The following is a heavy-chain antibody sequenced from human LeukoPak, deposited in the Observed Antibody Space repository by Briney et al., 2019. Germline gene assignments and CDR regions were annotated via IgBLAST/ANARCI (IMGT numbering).Heavy chain of an antibody. CDR3: ARDVLRYFDWLLYPFGVDY. D-gene: IGHD3-9*01. Sequence: PGGSLRLSCAASGFTFSSYSMNWVRQAPGKGLEWVSSISSSSSYIYYADSVKGRFTISRDNAKNSLYLQMNSLRAEDTAVYYCARDVLRYFDWLLYPFGVDYWGQGTLVTVSS. V-gene: IGHV3-21*01. CDR2: ISSSSSYI. CDR1: GFTFSSYS. J-gene: IGHJ4*02.